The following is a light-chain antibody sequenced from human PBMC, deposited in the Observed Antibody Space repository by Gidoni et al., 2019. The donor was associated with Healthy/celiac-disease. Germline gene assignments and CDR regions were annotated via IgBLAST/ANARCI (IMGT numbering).Light chain of an antibody. CDR1: QGISSY. J-gene: IGKJ5*01. CDR3: QQPHT. Sequence: DIQLTQSQSFLSASVGDRVTITCRASQGISSYLAWYQQKPGKAPKLLIYAASTLQSGVPSRFSGSGSGTEFTLTISSLQPEDFATYYCQQPHTFGQGTRLEIK. V-gene: IGKV1-9*01. CDR2: AAS.